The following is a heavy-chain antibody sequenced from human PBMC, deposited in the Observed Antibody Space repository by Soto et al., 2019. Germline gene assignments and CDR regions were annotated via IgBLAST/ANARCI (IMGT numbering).Heavy chain of an antibody. CDR2: ISSSGSTI. CDR3: ARDQTVYSSSWSPPDY. V-gene: IGHV3-11*01. J-gene: IGHJ4*02. D-gene: IGHD6-13*01. CDR1: GFTFSDYY. Sequence: QVQLVESGGGLVKPGGSLRLSCAASGFTFSDYYMSWIRQAPGKGLEWVSYISSSGSTIYYADSVKGRFTISRDNAKTSLYLQMNSLRAEDTAVYYCARDQTVYSSSWSPPDYWGQGTLVTVSS.